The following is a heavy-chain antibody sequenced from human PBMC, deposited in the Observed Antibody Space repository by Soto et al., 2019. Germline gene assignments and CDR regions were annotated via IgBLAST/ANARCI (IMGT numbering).Heavy chain of an antibody. CDR2: ISWNSGSI. V-gene: IGHV3-9*01. D-gene: IGHD3-9*01. J-gene: IGHJ4*02. CDR1: GFTFDDYA. Sequence: EVQLVESGGGLVQPGRSLRLSCAASGFTFDDYAMHWVRQAPGKGLEWVSGISWNSGSIGYADSVKGRFTISRDNAKNSLYLQMNSLGAEETALYYCAKVGIRYFDSYFDYWGQGTLVTVSS. CDR3: AKVGIRYFDSYFDY.